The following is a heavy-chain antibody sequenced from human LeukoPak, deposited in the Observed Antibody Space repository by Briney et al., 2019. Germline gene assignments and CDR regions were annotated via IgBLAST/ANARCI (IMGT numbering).Heavy chain of an antibody. V-gene: IGHV3-7*01. CDR2: IKQDGSET. CDR1: GFMFSSYW. J-gene: IGHJ4*02. CDR3: ARVHEDYFDY. Sequence: AGSLRLSCAASGFMFSSYWMTWVRQAPGKGLEWVANIKQDGSETDYVDSVKGRFTISRDSAKTSLYLQMSRLRAEDTAVYYCARVHEDYFDYWGQGTLVTVSS.